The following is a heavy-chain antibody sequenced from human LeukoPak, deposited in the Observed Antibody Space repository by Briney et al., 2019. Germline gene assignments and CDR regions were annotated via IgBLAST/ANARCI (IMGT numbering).Heavy chain of an antibody. V-gene: IGHV4-39*07. CDR1: GGSISSSSYY. Sequence: SETLSLTCTVSGGSISSSSYYWGWIRQPPGKGLEWIGSIYYSGSTYYNPSLKSRVTISVDTSKNQFSLKLSSVTAADTAVYYCARQGTTSYYFDYWGQGTLVTVSS. CDR3: ARQGTTSYYFDY. CDR2: IYYSGST. D-gene: IGHD2/OR15-2a*01. J-gene: IGHJ4*02.